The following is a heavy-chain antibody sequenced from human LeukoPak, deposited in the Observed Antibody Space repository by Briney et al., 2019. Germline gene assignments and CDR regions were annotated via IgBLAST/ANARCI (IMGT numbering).Heavy chain of an antibody. J-gene: IGHJ5*02. V-gene: IGHV3-23*01. CDR2: ISADGSVT. CDR1: GFTFSSYA. Sequence: GGSLRLSCAASGFTFSSYAMSWVRQAPGKGLEWVSAISADGSVTRYADSVKGRFSISRDNTKSTLYLQMHSLRAEDTAVYYCATAGGDTSRMGFDPWGQGTLVTVSS. CDR3: ATAGGDTSRMGFDP. D-gene: IGHD3-22*01.